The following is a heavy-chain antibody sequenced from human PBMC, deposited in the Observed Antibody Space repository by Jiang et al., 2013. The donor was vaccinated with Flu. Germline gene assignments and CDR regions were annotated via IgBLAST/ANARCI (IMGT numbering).Heavy chain of an antibody. Sequence: GAEVKKPGESLTISCKVSGYNFIDHWIIWVRQMPGKGLEWMGRITPGNSDTRYGPAFEGHVTFSVDKSTSTAYLQWSSLKASDTAMYYCARLKREYYDSSGYPPIPDYWGQGTLVTVSS. CDR2: ITPGNSDT. CDR1: GYNFIDHW. CDR3: ARLKREYYDSSGYPPIPDY. J-gene: IGHJ4*02. D-gene: IGHD3-22*01. V-gene: IGHV5-10-1*01.